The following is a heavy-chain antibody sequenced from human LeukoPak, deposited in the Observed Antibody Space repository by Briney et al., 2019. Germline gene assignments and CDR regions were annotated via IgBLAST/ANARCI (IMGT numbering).Heavy chain of an antibody. CDR2: ISRSGPT. Sequence: PGGSLRLSCAASGFTFSDYYMSWIRQAPGKGLEWVSGISRSGPTYYTDSVKGRFTISRDNFKNTLYLQMNSLRADDTAVYYCAKGGYFAFEDWGQGTMVSVSS. J-gene: IGHJ3*01. CDR3: AKGGYFAFED. V-gene: IGHV3-23*01. D-gene: IGHD2-2*03. CDR1: GFTFSDYY.